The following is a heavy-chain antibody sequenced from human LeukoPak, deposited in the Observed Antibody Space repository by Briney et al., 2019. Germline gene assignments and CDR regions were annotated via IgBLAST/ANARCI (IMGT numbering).Heavy chain of an antibody. CDR1: GFTLSSYT. CDR2: ISSGGSA. CDR3: AKGGVMGARETDY. V-gene: IGHV3-23*01. J-gene: IGHJ4*02. Sequence: GGPLRLSCAASGFTLSSYTMGWARQAPGKGLEWVSTISSGGSAYYPDSMKGRFTISRDNSKNTLYLQMNSLRGEDTAVYYCAKGGVMGARETDYWGQGTLVTVSS. D-gene: IGHD2-8*01.